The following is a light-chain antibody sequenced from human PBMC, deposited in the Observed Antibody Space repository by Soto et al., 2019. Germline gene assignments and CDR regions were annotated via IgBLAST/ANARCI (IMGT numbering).Light chain of an antibody. J-gene: IGLJ3*02. CDR1: TGAVTSGHY. CDR3: LLFYSGPRV. V-gene: IGLV7-46*01. CDR2: DTN. Sequence: QAVVTQEPSLTVSPGGTVTLTCDSSTGAVTSGHYPYWFQQKPGQAPRTLIYDTNNKHSWTPARFSGSLLGGKAALTLSGAQPEDEAGYYCLLFYSGPRVFGGGTQLTVL.